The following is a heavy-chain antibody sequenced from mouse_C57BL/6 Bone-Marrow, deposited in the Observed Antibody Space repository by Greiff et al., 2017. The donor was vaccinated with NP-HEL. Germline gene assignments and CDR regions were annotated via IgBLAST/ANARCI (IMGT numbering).Heavy chain of an antibody. CDR1: GFNIKHYY. J-gene: IGHJ3*01. D-gene: IGHD1-1*01. CDR3: ASPITTVEFAY. Sequence: EVHLVESGAELVKPGASVKLSCTASGFNIKHYYMHWVKQRTEQGLEWIGRIDPEDGETKYAPKFQGKATITADTSSNTAYLQLSSLTSEDTAVYYCASPITTVEFAYWGQGTLVTVSA. CDR2: IDPEDGET. V-gene: IGHV14-2*01.